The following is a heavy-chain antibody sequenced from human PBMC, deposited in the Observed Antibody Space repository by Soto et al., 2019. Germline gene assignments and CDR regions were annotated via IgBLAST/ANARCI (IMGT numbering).Heavy chain of an antibody. V-gene: IGHV4-59*01. CDR2: IYSSGTT. J-gene: IGHJ4*02. Sequence: SETLSLTCAVSGDSISNYYWSWIRQPPEKGLEWIGYIYSSGTTNYNPSLKSRVTISVDTSKNQFSLNLSSVTAADTAVYYCARQLVGSWYYFDCWSQGTLATVSS. CDR3: ARQLVGSWYYFDC. CDR1: GDSISNYY. D-gene: IGHD1-1*01.